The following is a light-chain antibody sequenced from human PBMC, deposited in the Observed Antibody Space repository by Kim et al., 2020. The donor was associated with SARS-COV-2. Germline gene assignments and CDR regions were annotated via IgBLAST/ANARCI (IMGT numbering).Light chain of an antibody. J-gene: IGLJ1*01. Sequence: QSALTQPRSVSGSPGQSVTISCTGTSSDVGGYNYVSWYQQHPGKAPKVMIYDVSKRPSGVPDRFSGSKSGNTASLTISGLQAEDEADYYCCSYAGSYTNYVLGTGTKVPVL. CDR3: CSYAGSYTNYV. V-gene: IGLV2-11*01. CDR2: DVS. CDR1: SSDVGGYNY.